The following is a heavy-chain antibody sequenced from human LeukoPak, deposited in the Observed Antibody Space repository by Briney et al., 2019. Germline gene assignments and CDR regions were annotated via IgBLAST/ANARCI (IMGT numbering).Heavy chain of an antibody. CDR3: AREERTYYYGSGTFDY. Sequence: SETLPLTCAVYGGSFSGYYWSWIRQPPGKGLEWIGEINHSGSTNYNPSLKSRVTISVDTSKNQFSLKLSSVTAADTAVYYCAREERTYYYGSGTFDYWGQGTLVTVSS. CDR2: INHSGST. CDR1: GGSFSGYY. J-gene: IGHJ4*02. V-gene: IGHV4-34*01. D-gene: IGHD3-10*01.